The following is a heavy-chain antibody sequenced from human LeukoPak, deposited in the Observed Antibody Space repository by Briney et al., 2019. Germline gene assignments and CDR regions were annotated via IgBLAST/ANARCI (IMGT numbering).Heavy chain of an antibody. Sequence: PGGSLRLSCAASGFTLSSYAMSWVRQAPGKGLEWVSAISGSGGSTYYADSVKGRFTISRDNSKSTLYLQMNSLRAEDTAVYYCAKQVPDYGDYIGVDYWGQGTLVTVSS. J-gene: IGHJ4*02. D-gene: IGHD4-17*01. CDR2: ISGSGGST. V-gene: IGHV3-23*01. CDR3: AKQVPDYGDYIGVDY. CDR1: GFTLSSYA.